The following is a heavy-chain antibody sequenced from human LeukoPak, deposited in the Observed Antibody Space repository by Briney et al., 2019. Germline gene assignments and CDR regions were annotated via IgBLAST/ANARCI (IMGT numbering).Heavy chain of an antibody. D-gene: IGHD3-22*01. CDR1: GGSISSYY. CDR3: ARDSHYYDSSGYLVSHAFDI. J-gene: IGHJ3*02. CDR2: IYYSGST. V-gene: IGHV4-59*01. Sequence: PSETLSLTCTVSGGSISSYYWSWIRQPPGKGLEWIGYIYYSGSTNYNPSLKSRVTISVDTSKNQFSLKLSSVTAADTAVYYCARDSHYYDSSGYLVSHAFDIRGQGTMVTVSS.